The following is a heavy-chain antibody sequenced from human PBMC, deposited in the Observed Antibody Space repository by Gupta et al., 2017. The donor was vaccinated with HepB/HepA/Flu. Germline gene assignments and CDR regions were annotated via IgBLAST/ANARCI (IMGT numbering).Heavy chain of an antibody. J-gene: IGHJ4*02. CDR2: IYYSGSN. D-gene: IGHD3-22*01. CDR1: GGSISSYY. Sequence: QVQLQESGPGLVKPSETLSLTCTVSGGSISSYYWSWIRQPPGKGLEWIGYIYYSGSNNYNPPLKSLVTISVDTSKNEFSLELSSVIAAETSVYYSASQDYYDRTLASWGQGTMVTVCS. V-gene: IGHV4-59*08. CDR3: ASQDYYDRTLAS.